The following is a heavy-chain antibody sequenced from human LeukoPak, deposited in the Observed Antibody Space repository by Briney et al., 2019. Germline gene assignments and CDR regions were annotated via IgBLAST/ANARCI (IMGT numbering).Heavy chain of an antibody. CDR2: INHRGST. D-gene: IGHD6-13*01. CDR1: GGSIGSVNYY. Sequence: PSQTLSLTCTVSGGSIGSVNYYWSWLRQPPGKGLEWIGEINHRGSTTYNPSLKSRVTISIDTSKNQFSLHLTSVTAADTAVYYCASLILIAAGSDFWGQGNLITVSS. V-gene: IGHV4-39*07. J-gene: IGHJ4*02. CDR3: ASLILIAAGSDF.